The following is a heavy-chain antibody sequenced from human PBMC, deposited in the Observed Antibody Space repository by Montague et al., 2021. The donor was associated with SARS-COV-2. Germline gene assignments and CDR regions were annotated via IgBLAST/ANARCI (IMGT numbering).Heavy chain of an antibody. CDR1: GFTFSDYY. CDR2: ISDTGSTI. J-gene: IGHJ4*02. D-gene: IGHD4-23*01. CDR3: AKALMTYGGNSPVDQ. Sequence: SLRLSCAASGFTFSDYYMNRIRQAPGKGLEWISYISDTGSTIYYXDSVKGRFAVSRDNTKNSLYLQMNSLRAEDTAVYYCAKALMTYGGNSPVDQWGQGTLVTVSS. V-gene: IGHV3-11*01.